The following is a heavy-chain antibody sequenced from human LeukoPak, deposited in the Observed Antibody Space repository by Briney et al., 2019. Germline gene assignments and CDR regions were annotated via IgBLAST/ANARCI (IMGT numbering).Heavy chain of an antibody. CDR3: TKDRGSRTPFLRINWFDP. J-gene: IGHJ5*02. CDR1: GFTFSDYY. CDR2: ISSSGSTI. Sequence: GGSLRLSCAASGFTFSDYYMSWIRQAPGGGLEWVSYISSSGSTIYYADSVKGRFTISRDNAKNSLYLQMNGLKSEDTAFYYCTKDRGSRTPFLRINWFDPWGQGTLVTLSS. D-gene: IGHD3-3*01. V-gene: IGHV3-11*01.